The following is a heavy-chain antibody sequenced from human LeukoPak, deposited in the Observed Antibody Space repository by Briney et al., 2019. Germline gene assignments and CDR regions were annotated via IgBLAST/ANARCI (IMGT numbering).Heavy chain of an antibody. CDR2: IIPIFGTA. CDR1: GGTFSSYA. J-gene: IGHJ4*02. CDR3: ARERSSSTSCYSY. V-gene: IGHV1-69*05. D-gene: IGHD2-2*01. Sequence: SVKVSCKASGGTFSSYAISWVRQAPGQGLEWMGGIIPIFGTANYAQKFQGRVTMTRDTSTSTVYMELSSLRSEDTAVYYCARERSSSTSCYSYWGQGTLVTVSS.